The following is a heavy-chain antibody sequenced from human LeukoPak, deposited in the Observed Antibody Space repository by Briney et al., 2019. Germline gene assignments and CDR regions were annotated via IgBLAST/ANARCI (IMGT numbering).Heavy chain of an antibody. Sequence: GASVKVSCKASGGTFSSYAISWVRQAPGQGLEWMGGIIPIFGTANYAQKFQGRVTITTDESTSTAYMELSSLRSEDTAVYYCARWYNWNYGGGDWFDPWGQGTLVTVSS. V-gene: IGHV1-69*05. CDR3: ARWYNWNYGGGDWFDP. CDR1: GGTFSSYA. J-gene: IGHJ5*02. CDR2: IIPIFGTA. D-gene: IGHD1-7*01.